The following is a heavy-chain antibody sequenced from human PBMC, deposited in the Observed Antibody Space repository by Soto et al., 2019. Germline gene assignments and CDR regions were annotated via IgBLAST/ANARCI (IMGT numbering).Heavy chain of an antibody. CDR1: GFTFSNDA. J-gene: IGHJ3*01. Sequence: EVQLLESGGGLVRPGGSLRLACAASGFTFSNDAMNWVRQAPGKGLEWVSVISGSGGSAYNADSVQGRFTISRDNSKNTLYLQMNSLRAEDTAIYSCVIEGSGWYSHGSFDFWGRGTMVPVS. V-gene: IGHV3-23*01. D-gene: IGHD6-19*01. CDR2: ISGSGGSA. CDR3: VIEGSGWYSHGSFDF.